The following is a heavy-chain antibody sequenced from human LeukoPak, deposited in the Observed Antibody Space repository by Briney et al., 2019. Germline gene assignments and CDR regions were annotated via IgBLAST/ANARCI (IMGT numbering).Heavy chain of an antibody. Sequence: PSETLSLTCTVSGGSISSGGSDWSWIRQHPGKGLEWIGYISNSGYTYFNPSLKSRVSISVDTSKNQFSLKLSSVTAADTAVYYCARARDYADYVWSWDNWGQGTLVTVSS. D-gene: IGHD4-17*01. CDR1: GGSISSGGSD. CDR3: ARARDYADYVWSWDN. CDR2: ISNSGYT. V-gene: IGHV4-31*03. J-gene: IGHJ4*02.